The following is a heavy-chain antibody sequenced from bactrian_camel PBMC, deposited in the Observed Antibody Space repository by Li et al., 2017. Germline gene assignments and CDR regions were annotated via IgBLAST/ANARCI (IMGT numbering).Heavy chain of an antibody. Sequence: VQLVESGGGLVQPGGSLRLSCAASGFTLNSHVNWVRQAPGKGLEWVSGTNSGGSTYYADSVKGRFTISRDNAKNTLYLQMNSLKTEDTAMYYCVRDLAYFAYDGGNYWGQGTQVTVS. J-gene: IGHJ4*01. CDR2: TNSGGST. D-gene: IGHD1*01. V-gene: IGHV3S40*01. CDR1: GFTLNSH. CDR3: VRDLAYFAYDGGNY.